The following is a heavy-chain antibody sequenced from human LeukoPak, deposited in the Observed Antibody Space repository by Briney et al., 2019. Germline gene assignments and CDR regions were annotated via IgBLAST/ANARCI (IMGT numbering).Heavy chain of an antibody. V-gene: IGHV3-23*01. D-gene: IGHD3-3*01. CDR1: GFTFSSYA. CDR3: AKEVKDTGYYHLDN. J-gene: IGHJ4*02. Sequence: GGSLRLSCAASGFTFSSYAMTWVRQAPGKGLEWVSAISGSGGSTYYADSVKGRFTISRDNSKNTLYLQMNRLRDEDTALFYCAKEVKDTGYYHLDNWGQGTLVTVSS. CDR2: ISGSGGST.